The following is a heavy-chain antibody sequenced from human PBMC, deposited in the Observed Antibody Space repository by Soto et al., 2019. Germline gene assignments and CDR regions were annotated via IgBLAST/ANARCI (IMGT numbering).Heavy chain of an antibody. CDR1: GFAFGSYW. CDR3: ARVSGYGSGSSVNHYADY. D-gene: IGHD3-10*01. Sequence: VGSLRLSCAASGFAFGSYWMTWVRQAPGKGLEWLGTIKGDSSEKKYVASVRGRFTMSRDNAQNSLYLQMDSLRVEDTALYFCARVSGYGSGSSVNHYADYWGHGTLVTVSS. CDR2: IKGDSSEK. J-gene: IGHJ4*01. V-gene: IGHV3-7*01.